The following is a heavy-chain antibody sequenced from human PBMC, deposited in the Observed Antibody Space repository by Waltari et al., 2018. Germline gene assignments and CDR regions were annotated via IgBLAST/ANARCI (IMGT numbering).Heavy chain of an antibody. CDR1: GGSFSGYY. Sequence: QVQLQQWGAGLLKPSETLSLTCAVYGGSFSGYYWSWIGQPPGKGLEWIGEINHSGSTNYNPSLKSRVTISVDTSKNQFSLKLSSVTAADTAVYYCARRRGGSYRAGAFDIWGQGTMVTVSS. V-gene: IGHV4-34*01. D-gene: IGHD1-26*01. J-gene: IGHJ3*02. CDR2: INHSGST. CDR3: ARRRGGSYRAGAFDI.